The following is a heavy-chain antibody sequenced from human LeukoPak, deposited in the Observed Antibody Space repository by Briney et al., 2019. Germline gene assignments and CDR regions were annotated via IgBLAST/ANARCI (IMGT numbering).Heavy chain of an antibody. D-gene: IGHD6-19*01. V-gene: IGHV3-23*01. CDR1: GFTFSNYV. CDR2: ISGSGPTT. J-gene: IGHJ4*02. CDR3: AKVVSGWVPPRWFDY. Sequence: PGGSLRLSCAASGFTFSNYVMSWVRQAPGKGLEWVSAISGSGPTTYYADSVKGRFIISRDNSKNTVYLQMNSLRAEDTAVYHCAKVVSGWVPPRWFDYWGQGTLVTVSS.